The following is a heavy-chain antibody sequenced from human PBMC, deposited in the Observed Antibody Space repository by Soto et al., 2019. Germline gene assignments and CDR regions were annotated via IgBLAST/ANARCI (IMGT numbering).Heavy chain of an antibody. CDR1: GYSFSDNG. CDR3: ARDSSDSSAYSY. V-gene: IGHV1-18*04. Sequence: ASVKVSCKASGYSFSDNGISWVRQAPGQGLEWMGWISAYNGNRNYAQKLRGRVTMTTDTSTSTAYMEMRSLRSDDTAVYYCARDSSDSSAYSYWGQGTLVTVSS. CDR2: ISAYNGNR. D-gene: IGHD3-22*01. J-gene: IGHJ4*02.